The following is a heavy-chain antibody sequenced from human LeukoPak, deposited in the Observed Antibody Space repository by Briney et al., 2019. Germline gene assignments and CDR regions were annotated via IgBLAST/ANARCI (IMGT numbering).Heavy chain of an antibody. CDR2: IYYSGST. CDR3: ARGAFNILTGYYVPH. CDR1: GGSISSSSYY. V-gene: IGHV4-39*07. Sequence: SETLSLTCTVSGGSISSSSYYWGWIRQPPGKGLEWIGSIYYSGSTYYNPSLKSRVTISVDTSKNQFSLKLSSVTAADTAVYYCARGAFNILTGYYVPHWGQGTLVTVSS. D-gene: IGHD3-9*01. J-gene: IGHJ4*02.